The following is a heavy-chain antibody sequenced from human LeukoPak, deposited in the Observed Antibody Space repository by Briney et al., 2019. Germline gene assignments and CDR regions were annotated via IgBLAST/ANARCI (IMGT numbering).Heavy chain of an antibody. CDR2: INAGNGNT. CDR1: GYTFASYA. CDR3: ARDGRYYYYMDV. V-gene: IGHV1-3*01. J-gene: IGHJ6*03. Sequence: ASVKVSCKASGYTFASYAMHWVRQAPGQRLEWMGWINAGNGNTKYSQKLQGRVTMATDTSTSTAYMELRSLRSDDTAVYYCARDGRYYYYMDVWGKGTTVTVSS.